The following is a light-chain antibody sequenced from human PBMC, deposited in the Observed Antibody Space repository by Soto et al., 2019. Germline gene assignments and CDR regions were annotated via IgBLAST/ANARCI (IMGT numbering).Light chain of an antibody. CDR3: QQRSNWPPRIT. J-gene: IGKJ5*01. CDR2: DAS. V-gene: IGKV3-11*01. Sequence: EIVLTQSPATLSLSPGERATLSCRASQSVSSYLAWYQQKPGQAPRLLIYDASNRATGIPARFSGSGCGTDFALTISSLEAEGFAVYYCQQRSNWPPRITFGQGTRLEIK. CDR1: QSVSSY.